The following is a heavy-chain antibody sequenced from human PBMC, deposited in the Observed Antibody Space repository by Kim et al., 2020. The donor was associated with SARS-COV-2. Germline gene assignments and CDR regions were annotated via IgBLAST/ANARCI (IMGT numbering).Heavy chain of an antibody. Sequence: ASVKVSCKASGYTFTSYAMHWVRQAPGQRLEWMGWINAGNGNTKYSQKFQGRVTITRDTSASTAYMELSSLRSEDTAVYYCARGAAAIVVAIFASDFDYWGQGTLVTVSS. V-gene: IGHV1-3*01. D-gene: IGHD1-26*01. CDR3: ARGAAAIVVAIFASDFDY. CDR1: GYTFTSYA. CDR2: INAGNGNT. J-gene: IGHJ4*02.